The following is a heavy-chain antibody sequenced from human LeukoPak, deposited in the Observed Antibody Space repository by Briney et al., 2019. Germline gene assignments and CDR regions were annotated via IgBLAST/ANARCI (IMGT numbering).Heavy chain of an antibody. Sequence: SETLSLTCTVSGGSISSYYWSWIRQPPGKGLEWIGYIYYSGSTNYNPSLKSRVTISVDTSKNQFSLKLSSVTAADTAVYYCANVLGPHRVITGLGGFDYWGQGTLVTVSS. D-gene: IGHD3-16*01. V-gene: IGHV4-59*01. J-gene: IGHJ4*02. CDR2: IYYSGST. CDR3: ANVLGPHRVITGLGGFDY. CDR1: GGSISSYY.